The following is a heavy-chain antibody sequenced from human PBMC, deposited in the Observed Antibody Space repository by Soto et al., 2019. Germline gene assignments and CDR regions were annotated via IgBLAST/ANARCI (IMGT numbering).Heavy chain of an antibody. J-gene: IGHJ5*02. D-gene: IGHD5-12*01. CDR2: ISSSSSTI. Sequence: GGSLRLSCAASGFTFSSYSMNWVRQAPGKGLEWVSYISSSSSTIYYADSVKGRFTISRDNAKNSLYLQMNSLRAEDTAVYYCARTGNGYGFCEFDPWGQGTLVTVSS. CDR1: GFTFSSYS. CDR3: ARTGNGYGFCEFDP. V-gene: IGHV3-48*01.